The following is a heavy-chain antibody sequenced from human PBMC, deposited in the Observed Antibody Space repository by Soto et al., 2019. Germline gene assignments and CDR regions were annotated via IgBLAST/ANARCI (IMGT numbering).Heavy chain of an antibody. CDR3: AKDLGSGGGFDY. D-gene: IGHD3-16*01. CDR2: IHYSGST. J-gene: IGHJ4*02. Sequence: SETLSLTCTVSGGSISGYYWSWIRQAPGRGLEWIGYIHYSGSTNYNPSLKNRVTISVDTSKNQFSLKLGSVTAADTAMYFCAKDLGSGGGFDYWGQGTLVTVSS. V-gene: IGHV4-59*01. CDR1: GGSISGYY.